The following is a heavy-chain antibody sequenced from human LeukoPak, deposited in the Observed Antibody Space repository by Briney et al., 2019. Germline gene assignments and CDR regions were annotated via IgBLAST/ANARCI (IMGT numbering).Heavy chain of an antibody. Sequence: GRSLRLSCAASGFTFSSYAMHWVRQAPGKGLEWVAVISYDGSNKYYADSVKGRFTISRDNSKNTLYLQMNSLRAEDTAVYYCARVFEYSYGPQRHYXGXGTXVTVSS. J-gene: IGHJ4*02. CDR1: GFTFSSYA. CDR2: ISYDGSNK. D-gene: IGHD5-18*01. V-gene: IGHV3-30-3*01. CDR3: ARVFEYSYGPQRHY.